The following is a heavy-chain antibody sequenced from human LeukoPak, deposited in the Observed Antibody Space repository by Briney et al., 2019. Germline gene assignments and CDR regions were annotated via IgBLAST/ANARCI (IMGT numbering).Heavy chain of an antibody. D-gene: IGHD6-6*01. CDR1: GFTFSDYY. V-gene: IGHV3-11*01. Sequence: GGSLRLSCAASGFTFSDYYMSWIRQAPGKGLEGVSYISSSGSTIYYADSVKGRFTISRDNAKNSLYLQMNSLRAEDTAVYYCARAEEAFVAARLTRPPRYYYGMDVWGQGTTVTVSS. CDR3: ARAEEAFVAARLTRPPRYYYGMDV. J-gene: IGHJ6*02. CDR2: ISSSGSTI.